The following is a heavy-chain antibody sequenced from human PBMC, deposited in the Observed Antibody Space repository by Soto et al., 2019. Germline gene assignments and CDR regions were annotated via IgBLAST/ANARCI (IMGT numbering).Heavy chain of an antibody. CDR2: IFDSGTT. Sequence: PSETLSLTCAVSGCSINSGGYSWSWIRQPPGEGLEWIGHIFDSGTTYTNPSLRSQVAISLDTSKNHFSLTLSSVTAADTAVYYCARGPSGDKVHYWGQGALVTVSS. CDR3: ARGPSGDKVHY. CDR1: GCSINSGGYS. V-gene: IGHV4-30-4*01. D-gene: IGHD7-27*01. J-gene: IGHJ4*02.